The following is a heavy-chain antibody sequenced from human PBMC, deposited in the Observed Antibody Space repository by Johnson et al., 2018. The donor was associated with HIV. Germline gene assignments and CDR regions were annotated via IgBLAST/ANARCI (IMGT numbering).Heavy chain of an antibody. CDR1: GITVSSNY. Sequence: VQLVESGGGLVQPGGSLRLSCAASGITVSSNYMSWVRQAPGKGLEWVSVIFSVGGAYYADSVKGRFIISRDNSKNKLYLHMNSLRPEDTAVYYCARDGRDLVTRGSFDIWGQGTVVTV. CDR2: IFSVGGA. V-gene: IGHV3-66*02. J-gene: IGHJ3*02. CDR3: ARDGRDLVTRGSFDI. D-gene: IGHD3-9*01.